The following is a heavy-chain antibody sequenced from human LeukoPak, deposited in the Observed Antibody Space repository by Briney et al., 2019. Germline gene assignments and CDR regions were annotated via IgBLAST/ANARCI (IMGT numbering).Heavy chain of an antibody. CDR3: AKDTPTTGYHLDS. J-gene: IGHJ4*02. CDR1: GFTFSNYA. V-gene: IGHV3-30*02. D-gene: IGHD1-1*01. Sequence: PGGSLRLSCAPSGFTFSNYAMHWVRQAPGKGLEWVAFIRYDGSDKSYADSVKGRFTISRDDSENTLYLQINSLRVEDTAVYYCAKDTPTTGYHLDSWGQGTLVTVSS. CDR2: IRYDGSDK.